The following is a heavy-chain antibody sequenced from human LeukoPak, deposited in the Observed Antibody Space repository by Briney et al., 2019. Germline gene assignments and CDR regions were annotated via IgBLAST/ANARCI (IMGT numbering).Heavy chain of an antibody. CDR2: IYYSGST. J-gene: IGHJ4*02. Sequence: SETLSLTCTVSGGSISSYYWSWIRQPPGKGLEWIGYIYYSGSTIYNPSLKSRVTISVDTSKNQFSLKLSSVTAADTAVYYCARTRRWLQLGFDYWGQGTLVTVSS. D-gene: IGHD5-24*01. CDR3: ARTRRWLQLGFDY. V-gene: IGHV4-59*01. CDR1: GGSISSYY.